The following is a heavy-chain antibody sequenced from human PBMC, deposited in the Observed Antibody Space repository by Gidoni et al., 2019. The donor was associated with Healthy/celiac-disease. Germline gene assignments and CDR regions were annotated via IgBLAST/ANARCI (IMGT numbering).Heavy chain of an antibody. V-gene: IGHV4-34*01. CDR3: ARGADYGSGSYGYWFDP. J-gene: IGHJ5*02. D-gene: IGHD3-10*01. CDR2: INHSGST. CDR1: GGSFSGYY. Sequence: QVQLQQWGAGLLKPSETLSLTCAVYGGSFSGYYWSWIRQPPGKGLEWIGEINHSGSTNYNPSLKSRVTISVDTSKNQFSLKLSSVTAADTAVYYCARGADYGSGSYGYWFDPWGQGTLVTVSS.